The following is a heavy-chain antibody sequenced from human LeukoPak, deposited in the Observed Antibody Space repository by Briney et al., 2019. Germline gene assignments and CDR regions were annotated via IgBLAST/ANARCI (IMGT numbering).Heavy chain of an antibody. D-gene: IGHD1-1*01. CDR1: GYTFTNYG. Sequence: GASVKVSCKASGYTFTNYGISWVRQAPGQGLEWMGGIIPIFGTANYAQKFQGRVTITADESTSTAYMELSSLRSEDTAVYYCATTRHWNLLGAFDIWGQGTMVTVSS. CDR2: IIPIFGTA. CDR3: ATTRHWNLLGAFDI. J-gene: IGHJ3*02. V-gene: IGHV1-69*13.